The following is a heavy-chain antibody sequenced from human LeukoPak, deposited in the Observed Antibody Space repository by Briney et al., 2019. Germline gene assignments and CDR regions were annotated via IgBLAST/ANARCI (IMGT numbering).Heavy chain of an antibody. CDR2: IYYSGSA. CDR1: SGSISSYY. CDR3: ARQIVVVPAALYWFDP. D-gene: IGHD2-15*01. V-gene: IGHV4-59*08. J-gene: IGHJ5*02. Sequence: PSETLSLTCTVSSGSISSYYWSWIRQPPGKGLEWIAYIYYSGSANYNPSLKSRVTISVDTSKNQFSLKLSSVTAADTAVYYCARQIVVVPAALYWFDPWGQGTLVTVSS.